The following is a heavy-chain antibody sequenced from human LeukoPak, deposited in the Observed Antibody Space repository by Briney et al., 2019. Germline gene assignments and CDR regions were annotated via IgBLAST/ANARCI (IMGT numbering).Heavy chain of an antibody. V-gene: IGHV4-59*01. J-gene: IGHJ5*02. CDR2: IYYSGST. CDR1: GGSISSYY. D-gene: IGHD3-22*01. CDR3: ARDRDSSGYYWFDP. Sequence: PSETLSLTCTLSGGSISSYYWSWIRQPPGKGLEWIGYIYYSGSTNYNPSLKSRVTISVDTSKNQFSLKLSSVTAADTAVYYCARDRDSSGYYWFDPWGQGTLVTVSS.